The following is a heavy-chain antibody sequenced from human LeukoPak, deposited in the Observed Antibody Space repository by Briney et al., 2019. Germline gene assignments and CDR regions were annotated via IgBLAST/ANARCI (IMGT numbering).Heavy chain of an antibody. J-gene: IGHJ4*02. CDR3: ARIAYGDYLQFDY. V-gene: IGHV4-59*08. Sequence: SETLSLTCTVSGGSISSYYWSWIRQPPGKGLEWIGYIYYSGSTNYNPSLKSRVTISVDTSKNQFSLKLSSVTAADTAVYYCARIAYGDYLQFDYWGQGTLVTVSS. CDR1: GGSISSYY. D-gene: IGHD4-17*01. CDR2: IYYSGST.